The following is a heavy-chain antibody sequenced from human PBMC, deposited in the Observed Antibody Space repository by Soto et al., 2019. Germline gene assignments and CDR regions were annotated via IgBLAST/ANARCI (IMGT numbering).Heavy chain of an antibody. Sequence: QLQLQESGPGLVKASETLSLTCTVSGDSISSSSHYWGWIRQPPGKGLEWVGNVFSSGSTYYNPSLNSRVTISVDTSKNQFALNLSSVTAADTAVYYCARLFFDTSGYYFGYFHHWGQGTLVPVFS. V-gene: IGHV4-39*01. D-gene: IGHD3-22*01. CDR3: ARLFFDTSGYYFGYFHH. J-gene: IGHJ1*01. CDR2: VFSSGST. CDR1: GDSISSSSHY.